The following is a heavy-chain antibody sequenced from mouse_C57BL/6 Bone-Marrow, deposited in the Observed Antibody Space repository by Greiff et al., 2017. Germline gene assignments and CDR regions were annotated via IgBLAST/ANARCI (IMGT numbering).Heavy chain of an antibody. CDR3: ARDYYGSSYYFDY. V-gene: IGHV1-82*01. J-gene: IGHJ2*01. D-gene: IGHD1-1*01. CDR1: GYAFSSSW. CDR2: IYPGDGDT. Sequence: QVQLQQSGPELVKPGASVKISCKASGYAFSSSWMNWVKQRPGKGLEWIGRIYPGDGDTNYNGKVKGKATLAADKSSSTADMRLSSLTSEDSAVYFCARDYYGSSYYFDYWGQGTTLTVSS.